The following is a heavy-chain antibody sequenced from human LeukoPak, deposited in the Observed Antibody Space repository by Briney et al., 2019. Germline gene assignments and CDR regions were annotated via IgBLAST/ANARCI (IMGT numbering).Heavy chain of an antibody. V-gene: IGHV4-34*01. CDR1: DGSFSGYY. CDR2: IHQSGNT. CDR3: ARSDLYGDYPPGKY. J-gene: IGHJ4*02. Sequence: PSETLSLTCAVYDGSFSGYYWNWIRQPPGKGLEWIGEIHQSGNTNYNPSLKSRLTISVDTSKNQFSLKLSSVTAADTAVYYCARSDLYGDYPPGKYWGQGTPVTVSS. D-gene: IGHD4-17*01.